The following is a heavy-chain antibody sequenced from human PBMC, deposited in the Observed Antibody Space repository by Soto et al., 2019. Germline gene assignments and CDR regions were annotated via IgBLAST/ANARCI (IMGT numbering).Heavy chain of an antibody. CDR1: GFTFSSYS. CDR3: ARAYILTDAIFDY. CDR2: ISSSSSTI. D-gene: IGHD3-9*01. V-gene: IGHV3-48*01. J-gene: IGHJ4*02. Sequence: EVQLVESGGGLVQPGGSLRLSCAASGFTFSSYSMNWVRQAPGKGLEWVSYISSSSSTIYYADSVKGRFTISRDNAKNSLYLHMNSLRAEDTAVYYWARAYILTDAIFDYCGQETLVTLSS.